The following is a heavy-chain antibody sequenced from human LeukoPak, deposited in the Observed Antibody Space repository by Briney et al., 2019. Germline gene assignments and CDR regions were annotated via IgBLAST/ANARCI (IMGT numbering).Heavy chain of an antibody. CDR2: INHSGST. V-gene: IGHV4-34*01. D-gene: IGHD6-6*01. CDR1: GGSFSGYY. CDR3: ARAAGGSSNWFDP. J-gene: IGHJ5*02. Sequence: SETLSLTGAVYGGSFSGYYWSWIRQPPRKGLEWVGEINHSGSTNYNPSLKSRVTISVDTSKNQFSLKLSSVTAADTAVYYCARAAGGSSNWFDPWGQGTLVTVSS.